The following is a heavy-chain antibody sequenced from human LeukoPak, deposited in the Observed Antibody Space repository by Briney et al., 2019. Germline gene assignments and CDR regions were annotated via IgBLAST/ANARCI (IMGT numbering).Heavy chain of an antibody. Sequence: GRSLRLSCAASGFTFSSYGMHWDRQAPGKGLEWVAVIWYDGSNKCYADSVKGRFTISRDNSKNTLYLQTNSLRAEDTAVYYCARDSPVIPFDYWGQGTLVAVSS. D-gene: IGHD4-23*01. V-gene: IGHV3-33*01. CDR3: ARDSPVIPFDY. J-gene: IGHJ4*02. CDR2: IWYDGSNK. CDR1: GFTFSSYG.